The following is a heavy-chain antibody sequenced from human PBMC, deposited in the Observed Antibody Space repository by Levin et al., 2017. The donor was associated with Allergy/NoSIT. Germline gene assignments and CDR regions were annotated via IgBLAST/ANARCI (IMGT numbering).Heavy chain of an antibody. CDR3: ARAPIIDRALDYWYFDL. V-gene: IGHV3-74*03. CDR2: INSDGSIT. Sequence: PGESLKISCVVSGFTFSSYWIHWVRQAPGKGLVWVSRINSDGSITTYADSVKGRFTIFRDNAKNTLYLQMNSLRAEDTAVYYCARAPIIDRALDYWYFDLWGRGTLVTVSS. CDR1: GFTFSSYW. D-gene: IGHD2/OR15-2a*01. J-gene: IGHJ2*01.